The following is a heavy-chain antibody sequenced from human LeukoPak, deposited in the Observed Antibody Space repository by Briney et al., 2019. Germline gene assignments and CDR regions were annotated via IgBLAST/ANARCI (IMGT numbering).Heavy chain of an antibody. V-gene: IGHV1-18*01. CDR1: SYTFTSYG. Sequence: GASVKVSCKASSYTFTSYGTSWVRQAPGQGLEWMGWISAYNGNTNYAQKLQGRVTMTTDTSTSTAYMELRSLRSDDTAMYYCAREGLDYDILTGYYNPNYFDYWGQGTLVTVSS. CDR3: AREGLDYDILTGYYNPNYFDY. J-gene: IGHJ4*02. CDR2: ISAYNGNT. D-gene: IGHD3-9*01.